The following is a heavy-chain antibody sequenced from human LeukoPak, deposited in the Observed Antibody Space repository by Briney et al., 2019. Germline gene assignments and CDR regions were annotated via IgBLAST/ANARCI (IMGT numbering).Heavy chain of an antibody. CDR3: ARYDQLLSLDY. CDR2: IYTSGST. J-gene: IGHJ4*02. D-gene: IGHD2-2*01. Sequence: WIGRIYTSGSTNYNPSLKSRVTMSVDTSKNQFSLKLSSVTAADTAVYYCARYDQLLSLDYWGQGTLVTVSS. V-gene: IGHV4-59*10.